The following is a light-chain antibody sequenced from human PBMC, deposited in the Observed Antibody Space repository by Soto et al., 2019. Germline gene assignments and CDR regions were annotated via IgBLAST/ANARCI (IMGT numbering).Light chain of an antibody. CDR3: SSYTGDYTLM. J-gene: IGLJ3*02. Sequence: QSVLTQPASVSGSPGQSITISCTGTTNDVGDYNYVAWYQQHSGKVPRLMIYETTKRPSGVSNRFSGSKSGNTASLTISGLQAEDEAHYHCSSYTGDYTLMFAGGTKLTVL. V-gene: IGLV2-14*01. CDR2: ETT. CDR1: TNDVGDYNY.